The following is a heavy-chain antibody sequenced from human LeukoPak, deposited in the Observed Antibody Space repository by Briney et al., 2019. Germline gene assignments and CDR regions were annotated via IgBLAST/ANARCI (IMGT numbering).Heavy chain of an antibody. D-gene: IGHD1-26*01. Sequence: SETLSLTCTVSGGSISSSSYYWGWIRQPPGKGLEWIGYIYYSGSTNYNPSLKSRVTISVDTSKNQFSLKLSSVTAADTAVYYCARAAYSGSYHSDYWGQGTLVTVSS. V-gene: IGHV4-61*05. J-gene: IGHJ4*02. CDR2: IYYSGST. CDR1: GGSISSSSYY. CDR3: ARAAYSGSYHSDY.